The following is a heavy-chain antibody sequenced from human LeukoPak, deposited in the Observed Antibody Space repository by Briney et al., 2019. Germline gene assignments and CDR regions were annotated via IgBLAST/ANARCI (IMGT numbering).Heavy chain of an antibody. Sequence: PSETLSLTCTVSGGSISSSSYYWGWIRQPPGKGLEWIGSIYYSGSTYYNPSLKSRVTISVDTSKNQFSLKLSSVTAADTAVYYCARGGSGYERGSLGNWFDPWGQGTLVTVSS. V-gene: IGHV4-39*01. J-gene: IGHJ5*02. CDR2: IYYSGST. D-gene: IGHD5-12*01. CDR1: GGSISSSSYY. CDR3: ARGGSGYERGSLGNWFDP.